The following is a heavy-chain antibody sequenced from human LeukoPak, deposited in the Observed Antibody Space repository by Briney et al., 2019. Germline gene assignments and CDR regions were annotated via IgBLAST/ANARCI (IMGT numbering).Heavy chain of an antibody. J-gene: IGHJ5*02. V-gene: IGHV3-48*03. Sequence: GGSLRLSRAASGFTFSSYEMNWVRQAPGKGLEWVSYISSSGGTMYYADSVKGRFTISRDNAKNSLYLQMNSLRAEETAVYYCAKGIRITIGVGWFYPWGQGTLVTASS. CDR3: AKGIRITIGVGWFYP. CDR2: ISSSGGTM. D-gene: IGHD3-10*01. CDR1: GFTFSSYE.